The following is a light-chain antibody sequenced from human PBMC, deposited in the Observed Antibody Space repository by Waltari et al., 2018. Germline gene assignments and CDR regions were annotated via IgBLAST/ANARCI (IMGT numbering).Light chain of an antibody. Sequence: DIQMIQSPSSLSESVGDRVTITCRASQSTSSYLNWYQQKPGKAPQLLVYYASSLQSGVPSRFRGSGSGTDFTLTISRLQPEDFATYYCQESSRLPYTCGQGTKVDIK. J-gene: IGKJ2*01. V-gene: IGKV1-39*01. CDR3: QESSRLPYT. CDR2: YAS. CDR1: QSTSSY.